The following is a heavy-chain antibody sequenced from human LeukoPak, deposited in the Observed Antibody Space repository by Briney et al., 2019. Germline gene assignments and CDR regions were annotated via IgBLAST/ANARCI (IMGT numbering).Heavy chain of an antibody. J-gene: IGHJ6*02. CDR3: ARDHVLRFLEWSIYYYGMDV. Sequence: ASVKVSCKASGYTFTSYAMNWVRQAPGQGLEWMGWINTNTGNPTYAQGFTGRFVFSLDTSASTAYLQISSLKAEDTAVYYCARDHVLRFLEWSIYYYGMDVWGQGTTVTVSS. CDR1: GYTFTSYA. CDR2: INTNTGNP. V-gene: IGHV7-4-1*02. D-gene: IGHD3-3*01.